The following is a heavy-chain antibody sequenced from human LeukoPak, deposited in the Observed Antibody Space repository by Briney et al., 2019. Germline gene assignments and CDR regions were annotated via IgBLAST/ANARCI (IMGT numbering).Heavy chain of an antibody. CDR1: GFTFSSYE. CDR2: ISSSGSTI. J-gene: IGHJ5*02. D-gene: IGHD5-12*01. CDR3: ASHPRGYSGYGISVRGPSNWFDP. V-gene: IGHV3-48*03. Sequence: GGSLRLSSAASGFTFSSYEMNWVRQAPGKGLEWVSYISSSGSTIYYADSVKGRFTISRDNAKNSLYLQMNSLRAEDTAVYYCASHPRGYSGYGISVRGPSNWFDPWGQGTLVTVSS.